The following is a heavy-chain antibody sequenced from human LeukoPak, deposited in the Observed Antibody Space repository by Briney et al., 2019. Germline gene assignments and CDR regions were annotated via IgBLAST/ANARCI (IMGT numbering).Heavy chain of an antibody. Sequence: GGSLRLSCAASGFTFSSYAMSWVRQAPGKGLEWVSAISGSGGSTYYADSVKGRFTISRDNSKNTLYLQMNSLRAEDTAVYYCAKGVGYCSSTSCYPWYFGYWGQGTLVTVSS. CDR2: ISGSGGST. D-gene: IGHD2-2*01. CDR3: AKGVGYCSSTSCYPWYFGY. V-gene: IGHV3-23*01. J-gene: IGHJ4*02. CDR1: GFTFSSYA.